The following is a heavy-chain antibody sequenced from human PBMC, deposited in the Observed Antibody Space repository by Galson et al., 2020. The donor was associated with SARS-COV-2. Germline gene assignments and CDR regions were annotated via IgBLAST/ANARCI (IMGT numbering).Heavy chain of an antibody. CDR2: TYYRTKWYN. J-gene: IGHJ5*02. V-gene: IGHV6-1*01. CDR1: GDSVSSNT. CDR3: VRWGWSSSSWYARTSNWFAP. Sequence: SETLSLTCDISGDSVSSNTWNWVRQSPSRGLEWLGRTYYRTKWYNDYAVFVKSRITINADTSQNQFSLQLSSVTPEDTAIYYCVRWGWSSSSWYARTSNWFAPWGQGTLVTVS. D-gene: IGHD6-13*01.